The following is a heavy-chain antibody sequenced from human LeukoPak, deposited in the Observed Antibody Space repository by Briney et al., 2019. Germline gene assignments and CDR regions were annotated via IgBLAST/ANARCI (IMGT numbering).Heavy chain of an antibody. CDR2: IYTSGST. CDR3: ARHRGRGSGSYYKSNWFDP. V-gene: IGHV4-4*07. D-gene: IGHD3-10*01. Sequence: KPSETLSLTCTVSGGSISSYYWSWIRQPAGKGLEWIGRIYTSGSTNYNPSLKSRVTISVDKSKNQFSLKLSSVTAADTAVYYCARHRGRGSGSYYKSNWFDPWGQGTLVTVSS. CDR1: GGSISSYY. J-gene: IGHJ5*02.